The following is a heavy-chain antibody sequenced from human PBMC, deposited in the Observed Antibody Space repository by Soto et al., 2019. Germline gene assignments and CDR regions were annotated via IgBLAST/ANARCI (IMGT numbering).Heavy chain of an antibody. CDR2: IYHTGTT. V-gene: IGHV4-30-2*01. CDR3: ARDSTITAMTIDY. J-gene: IGHJ4*02. CDR1: GGSINSGDYS. Sequence: SETLSLTCTVSGGSINSGDYSWTWIRQPPGKGLEWIGYIYHTGTTYYNMSLKSRVTISVDRSKNQFSLKLSSVTAADTAVYYCARDSTITAMTIDYWGQGTLVTVSS. D-gene: IGHD5-18*01.